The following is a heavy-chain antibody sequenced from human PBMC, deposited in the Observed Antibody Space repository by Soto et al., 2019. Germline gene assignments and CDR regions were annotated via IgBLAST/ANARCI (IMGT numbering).Heavy chain of an antibody. CDR1: GYTFTGYY. Sequence: ASVKVSCKASGYTFTGYYMHWVRQAPGQGLEWMGWISANNGSTNYAQKLQGRVTMTTDTSTSTAYMELRSMRSDDTAVYYCARAYSSGLVAYWGQGTLVTVSS. V-gene: IGHV1-18*01. D-gene: IGHD6-19*01. J-gene: IGHJ4*02. CDR3: ARAYSSGLVAY. CDR2: ISANNGST.